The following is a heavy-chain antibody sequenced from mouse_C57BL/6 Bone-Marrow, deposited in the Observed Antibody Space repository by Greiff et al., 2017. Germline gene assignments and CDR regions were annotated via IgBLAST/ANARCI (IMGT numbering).Heavy chain of an antibody. CDR3: ARDRNDYGYYFDY. Sequence: EVQRVESGGGLVKPGGSLKLSCAASGFTFSSYAMSWVRQTPEKRLEWVATISDGGSYTYYPDNVKGRFTISRDNAKNNLYLQMSHLKSEDTAMYYCARDRNDYGYYFDYWGQGTTLTVSS. CDR1: GFTFSSYA. J-gene: IGHJ2*01. D-gene: IGHD2-14*01. V-gene: IGHV5-4*01. CDR2: ISDGGSYT.